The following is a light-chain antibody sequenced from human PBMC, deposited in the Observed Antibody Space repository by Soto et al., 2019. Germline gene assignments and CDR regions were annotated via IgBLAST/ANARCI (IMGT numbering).Light chain of an antibody. V-gene: IGKV1-5*01. CDR3: QHYKMYSPWT. CDR2: DVS. J-gene: IGKJ1*01. Sequence: DVQMTQSPSSLSASVGDRVTITCRASQSVSIYLNWYQQKPGKAPKLLIYDVSSLQSGVPSRFSGSGSGTEFTLTISSLQPDDFATYYCQHYKMYSPWTFGQGTKVDIK. CDR1: QSVSIY.